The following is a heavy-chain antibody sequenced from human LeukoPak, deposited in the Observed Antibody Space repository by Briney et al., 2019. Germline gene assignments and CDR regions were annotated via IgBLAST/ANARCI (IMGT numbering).Heavy chain of an antibody. CDR2: IYYSGST. D-gene: IGHD6-19*01. Sequence: SGTLSLTCTVSGGSISSSSYYWGWIRQPPGKGLEWIGSIYYSGSTYYNPSLKSRVTISVDTSKNQFSLKLSSVTAADTAVYYCARRSSGWYYGYWGQGTLVTVSS. J-gene: IGHJ4*02. V-gene: IGHV4-39*01. CDR1: GGSISSSSYY. CDR3: ARRSSGWYYGY.